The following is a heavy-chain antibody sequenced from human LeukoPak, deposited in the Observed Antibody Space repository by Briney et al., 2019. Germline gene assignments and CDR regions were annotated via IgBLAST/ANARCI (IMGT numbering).Heavy chain of an antibody. CDR1: GYIFTGYY. D-gene: IGHD6-19*01. V-gene: IGHV1-3*01. Sequence: ASVKVSCKASGYIFTGYYMHWVRQAPGQRLEWMGWINAGNGNTKYSQKFQGRVTITRDTSASTAYMELSSLRSEDTAVYYCARDLEQSFDYWGQGTLVTVSS. CDR3: ARDLEQSFDY. CDR2: INAGNGNT. J-gene: IGHJ4*02.